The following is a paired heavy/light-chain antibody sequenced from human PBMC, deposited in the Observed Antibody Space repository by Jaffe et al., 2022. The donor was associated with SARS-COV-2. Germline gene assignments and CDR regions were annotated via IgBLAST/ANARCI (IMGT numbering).Light chain of an antibody. Sequence: QTVVTQEPSFSVSPGGTVTLTCGLNSGSVSTNYNPSWYQQTPGQAPRTLIYSTNTRSSGVPDRFSGSILGNKAALTITGAQADDESDYYCVLYIDSGRVFGGGTKLTVL. CDR3: VLYIDSGRV. V-gene: IGLV8-61*01. J-gene: IGLJ2*01. CDR2: STN. CDR1: SGSVSTNYN.
Heavy chain of an antibody. CDR2: IYYSGFT. CDR3: ARDRGTRGGFDY. V-gene: IGHV4-59*01. CDR1: GGSISDYF. D-gene: IGHD3-16*01. Sequence: QVHLQESGPGLVKPSETLSLTCIVSGGSISDYFWNWIRQPPGKGLEWIGYIYYSGFTNYHPSLKSRVTISVDTSTNQFSLNLSSVTAADTAVYYCARDRGTRGGFDYWGQGTLVTVSS. J-gene: IGHJ4*02.